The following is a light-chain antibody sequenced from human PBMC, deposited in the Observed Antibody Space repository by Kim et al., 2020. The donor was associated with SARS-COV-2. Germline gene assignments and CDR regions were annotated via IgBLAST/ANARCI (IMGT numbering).Light chain of an antibody. CDR2: EDN. Sequence: NFMLTQPHSVSESPGKTVTISCTRSSGSIASNYVQWYQQRPGSSPTTVIYEDNQRPSGVPDRFSGSIDSSSNSASLTISELKTEDEADYYCQSYDSSKWVFGGGTQLTVL. J-gene: IGLJ3*02. V-gene: IGLV6-57*01. CDR3: QSYDSSKWV. CDR1: SGSIASNY.